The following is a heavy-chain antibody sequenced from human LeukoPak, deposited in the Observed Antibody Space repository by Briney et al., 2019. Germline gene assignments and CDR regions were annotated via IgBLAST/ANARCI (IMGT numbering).Heavy chain of an antibody. J-gene: IGHJ4*02. CDR2: ISSSSRYI. Sequence: GGSLRLSCAASGLSVSSNYMSWVRQAPGKGLEWVSSISSSSRYIYDGESVKGRFTISRDNAKNSLYLQMNSLRVEDTAVYYCARELAEGFDYWGQGTLVTVSS. V-gene: IGHV3-21*01. CDR1: GLSVSSNY. CDR3: ARELAEGFDY. D-gene: IGHD1-1*01.